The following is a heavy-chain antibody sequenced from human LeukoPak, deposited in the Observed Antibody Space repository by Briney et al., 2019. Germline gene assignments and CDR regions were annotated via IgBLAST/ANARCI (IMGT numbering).Heavy chain of an antibody. D-gene: IGHD4-17*01. CDR1: GFTFSSYA. V-gene: IGHV3-23*01. CDR3: AKDSGYGDYLAYFDY. Sequence: GGSLRLSCAASGFTFSSYAMSWVRQAPGKGLEWVSAISGSGGSTYYADSVKGRFTISRDNSKNTLYLQMNSLRAEDTAVYYCAKDSGYGDYLAYFDYWGQGTLVTVSS. CDR2: ISGSGGST. J-gene: IGHJ4*02.